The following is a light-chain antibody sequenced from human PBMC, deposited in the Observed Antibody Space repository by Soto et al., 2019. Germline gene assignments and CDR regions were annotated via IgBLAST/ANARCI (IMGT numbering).Light chain of an antibody. Sequence: QSALSQPASVSGSPGQTITISCTGTSTDVGGYNAVSWYQRHPGKAPKLIIYEVTHRPSGVSDRFSASKSGNTAPLTISGLQAEDEADYYCNSFRVSHLYVFGTGTKVTVL. CDR2: EVT. CDR1: STDVGGYNA. J-gene: IGLJ1*01. CDR3: NSFRVSHLYV. V-gene: IGLV2-14*01.